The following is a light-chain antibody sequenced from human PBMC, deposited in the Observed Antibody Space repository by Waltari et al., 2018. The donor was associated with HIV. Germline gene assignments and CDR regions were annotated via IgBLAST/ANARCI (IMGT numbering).Light chain of an antibody. Sequence: DIQMTQSPYSLSAAVGDRVTISCRASQSISNYLNWYQQKPGKAPELLVYAASSLQSGVPSRFSGSGSGTDFTLIISSLQREDFATYYCQQSYSTPRTFGQGTKVEIK. V-gene: IGKV1-39*01. CDR3: QQSYSTPRT. CDR2: AAS. J-gene: IGKJ2*01. CDR1: QSISNY.